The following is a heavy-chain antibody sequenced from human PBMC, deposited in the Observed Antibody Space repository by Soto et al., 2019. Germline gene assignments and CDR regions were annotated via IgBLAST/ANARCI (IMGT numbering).Heavy chain of an antibody. CDR3: ARERSGYDYRGYYFDY. Sequence: QVQLVQSGAEVQKPGSSVKVSCKASGGTFSSYAISWVRQAPGQGLEWMGGIIPIFGTANYAQKFQGRVTITADESTSTAYMELSSLRSEDTAVYYCARERSGYDYRGYYFDYWGQGTLVTVSS. CDR1: GGTFSSYA. CDR2: IIPIFGTA. V-gene: IGHV1-69*12. D-gene: IGHD5-12*01. J-gene: IGHJ4*02.